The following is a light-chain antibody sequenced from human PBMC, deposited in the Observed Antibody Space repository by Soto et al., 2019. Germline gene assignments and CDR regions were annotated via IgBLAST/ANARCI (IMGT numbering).Light chain of an antibody. CDR3: QAWDSSTHYV. CDR2: EDN. Sequence: SYELTQPPSVSVSPGQTANITCSGDKLGDKYACWYQQKPGQSPVLVIYEDNKRPSGIPERFSGSNSGNTATLTIRGTQPMDEADYYCQAWDSSTHYVFGSGTKVTVL. J-gene: IGLJ1*01. V-gene: IGLV3-1*01. CDR1: KLGDKY.